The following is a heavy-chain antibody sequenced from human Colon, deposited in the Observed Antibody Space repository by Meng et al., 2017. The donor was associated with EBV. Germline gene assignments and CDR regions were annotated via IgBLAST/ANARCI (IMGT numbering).Heavy chain of an antibody. J-gene: IGHJ4*02. Sequence: QGQLTESGPGRVKPSGNLSLTCAVSGGSVSSRNWWSWVRQPPGKGLEWIGEIYHSGSTNYNPSLKSRVTISVDESKNQFSLRLSSVTAADTAVYYCARVGAYCGGDCYHPRWGQGTLVTVSS. V-gene: IGHV4-4*02. D-gene: IGHD2-21*02. CDR1: GGSVSSRNW. CDR2: IYHSGST. CDR3: ARVGAYCGGDCYHPR.